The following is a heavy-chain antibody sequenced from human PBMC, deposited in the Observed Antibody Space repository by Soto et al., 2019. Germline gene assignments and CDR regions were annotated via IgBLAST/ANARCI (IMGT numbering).Heavy chain of an antibody. D-gene: IGHD3-3*01. Sequence: PGXSLKISCKGSGYSFTSYWIGWVRQMPGKGLEWMGIIYPGDSDTRYSPSFQGQVTISADKSISTAYLQWSSLKASDTAMYYCARVRFLEWPHTNFDYWGQGTLVTVSS. CDR1: GYSFTSYW. CDR2: IYPGDSDT. V-gene: IGHV5-51*01. CDR3: ARVRFLEWPHTNFDY. J-gene: IGHJ4*02.